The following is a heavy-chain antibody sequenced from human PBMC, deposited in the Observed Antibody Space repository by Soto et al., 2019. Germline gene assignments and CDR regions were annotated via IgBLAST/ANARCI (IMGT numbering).Heavy chain of an antibody. J-gene: IGHJ5*02. CDR3: ARQDDLRYDT. CDR2: VYSTGVA. CDR1: GGSIMSSF. Sequence: QVLLRESGPGLVRPAETLSLTCSVSGGSIMSSFWSWIRQTPGRGLEWLGYVYSTGVAKYNPSLKSRLTMSIDTSENHFALTLKSLTAADTAVYFCARQDDLRYDTWGQGILVTVS. V-gene: IGHV4-59*08. D-gene: IGHD3-9*01.